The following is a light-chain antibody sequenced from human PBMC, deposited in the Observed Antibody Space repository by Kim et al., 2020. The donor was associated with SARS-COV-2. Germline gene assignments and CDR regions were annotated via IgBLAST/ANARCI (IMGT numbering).Light chain of an antibody. CDR1: NIASKN. CDR2: YDS. J-gene: IGLJ3*02. Sequence: SYELTQPPSLSVAPGKTARVTCGGNNIASKNVHWYQQRPGQAPILVISYDSDRPSGIPERFSGSKSGNTATLTIRRVEGGDEADYYCQVWDGSDDYVVSGGGTKVTVL. V-gene: IGLV3-21*04. CDR3: QVWDGSDDYVV.